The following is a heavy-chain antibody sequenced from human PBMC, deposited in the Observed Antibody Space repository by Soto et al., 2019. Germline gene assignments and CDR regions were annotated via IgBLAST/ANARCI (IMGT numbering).Heavy chain of an antibody. CDR1: GFTFSSYG. Sequence: QVQLVESGGGVVQPGRSLRLSCAASGFTFSSYGMHWVRQAPGKGLEWVAVIWYDGSNKYYADSVKGRFTISRDNSKNTLYLQMNSLRAEETAVYYCARGDISVWFGELMPLDYWGQGTRVTVSS. CDR2: IWYDGSNK. J-gene: IGHJ4*02. CDR3: ARGDISVWFGELMPLDY. D-gene: IGHD3-10*01. V-gene: IGHV3-33*01.